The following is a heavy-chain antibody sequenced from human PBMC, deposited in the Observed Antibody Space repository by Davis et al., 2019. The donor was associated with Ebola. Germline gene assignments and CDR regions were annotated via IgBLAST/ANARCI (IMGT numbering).Heavy chain of an antibody. CDR2: IRNKANSYAP. CDR1: GFTFSGSA. CDR3: TTADPYSGYDFGY. V-gene: IGHV3-73*01. D-gene: IGHD5-12*01. Sequence: GESLKISCAASGFTFSGSAMHWVRQASGKGLEWVGRIRNKANSYAPAYAASVKGRFTISRDDSKNTAYLQMNSLKTEDTAVYYCTTADPYSGYDFGYWGQGTLVTVSS. J-gene: IGHJ4*02.